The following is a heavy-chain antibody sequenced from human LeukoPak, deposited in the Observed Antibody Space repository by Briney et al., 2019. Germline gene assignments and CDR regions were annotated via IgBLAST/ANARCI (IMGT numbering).Heavy chain of an antibody. CDR3: ARHFDDYLDY. CDR2: IYYGGST. V-gene: IGHV4-39*01. Sequence: SETLSLTCTVSGGSISSSSYYWGWIRQPPGKGLEWIGSIYYGGSTYYNSSLKSRVTISVDISKNQFSLKVSPVTAADTAVYYCARHFDDYLDYWGQGTLVTVSS. CDR1: GGSISSSSYY. J-gene: IGHJ4*02.